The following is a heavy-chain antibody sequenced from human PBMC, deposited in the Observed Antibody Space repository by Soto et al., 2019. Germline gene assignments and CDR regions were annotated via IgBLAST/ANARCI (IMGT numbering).Heavy chain of an antibody. Sequence: EVQLLESGGGLVQPGGSLRLSCAASGFTFSSYAMSWVRQAPGKGLEWVSAISGSGGSTYYADSVKGRFTISRDNSKNTLYLQMNSQRAEDTAVSYCAKWGYDYVWGSYRQPSDDFDIWGQGTMVTVSS. V-gene: IGHV3-23*01. D-gene: IGHD3-16*02. J-gene: IGHJ3*02. CDR2: ISGSGGST. CDR1: GFTFSSYA. CDR3: AKWGYDYVWGSYRQPSDDFDI.